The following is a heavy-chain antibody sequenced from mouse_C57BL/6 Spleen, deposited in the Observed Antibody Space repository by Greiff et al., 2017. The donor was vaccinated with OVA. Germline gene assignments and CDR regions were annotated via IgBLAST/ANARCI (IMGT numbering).Heavy chain of an antibody. CDR2: IYPGSGST. Sequence: QVQLQQPGAELVKPGASVKMSCKASGYTFTSYWITWVKQRPGQGLEWIGDIYPGSGSTNYNEKFKSKATLTVDTSSSTAYMQLSSLTSEDAAVYYCARYYSNVLMGYWGQGTSVTVSS. J-gene: IGHJ4*01. CDR1: GYTFTSYW. D-gene: IGHD2-5*01. V-gene: IGHV1-55*01. CDR3: ARYYSNVLMGY.